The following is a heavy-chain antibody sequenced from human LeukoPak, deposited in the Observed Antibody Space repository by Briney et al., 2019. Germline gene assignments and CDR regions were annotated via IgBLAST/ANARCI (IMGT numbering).Heavy chain of an antibody. V-gene: IGHV4-59*01. D-gene: IGHD3-9*01. J-gene: IGHJ4*02. CDR3: ARVAGEYDILTGYTYFDY. CDR2: IYYSGST. Sequence: PSETLSLTCTVSGGSISSYYWSWIRQPPGKGLEWIGYIYYSGSTNYNPSLKSRVTISVDTSKNQFSLKLSSVTAADTAVYYCARVAGEYDILTGYTYFDYWGQGTLVTVSS. CDR1: GGSISSYY.